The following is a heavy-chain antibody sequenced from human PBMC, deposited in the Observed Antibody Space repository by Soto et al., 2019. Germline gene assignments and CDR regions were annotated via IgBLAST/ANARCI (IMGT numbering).Heavy chain of an antibody. CDR3: ARNTGITIFGVAILYNWYDP. J-gene: IGHJ5*02. CDR2: IYYSGST. Sequence: PSETLSLTCTVSGGSISTYYWSWIRQPPGKGLEWIGYIYYSGSTNYNPSLKSRVTISVDTSKNQFSLKLSSVTAADTAVYYCARNTGITIFGVAILYNWYDPWGQGTLVTVSS. D-gene: IGHD3-3*01. CDR1: GGSISTYY. V-gene: IGHV4-59*12.